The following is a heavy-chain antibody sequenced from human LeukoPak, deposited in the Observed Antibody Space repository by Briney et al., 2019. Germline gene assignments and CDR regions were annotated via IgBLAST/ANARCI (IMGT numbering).Heavy chain of an antibody. J-gene: IGHJ5*02. Sequence: SVKVSCKASGGTFSSYAISWVRQAPGQGLEWMGGIIPIFGTANYAQKFQGRVTITADESTSTAYAELSSLRSEDTAVYYCARRLERPYNWFDPWGQGTLVTVSS. V-gene: IGHV1-69*13. D-gene: IGHD1-1*01. CDR3: ARRLERPYNWFDP. CDR1: GGTFSSYA. CDR2: IIPIFGTA.